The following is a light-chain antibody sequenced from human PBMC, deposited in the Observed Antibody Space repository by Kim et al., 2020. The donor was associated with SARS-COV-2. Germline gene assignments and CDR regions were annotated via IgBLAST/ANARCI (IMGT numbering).Light chain of an antibody. CDR1: GSDVGGYNY. CDR3: SSYAGSNNLV. Sequence: GQSDTISCTGAGSDVGGYNYVSWYQQHPGKAPKLMIYEVSKRPSGVPDRFSGSKSGNTASLTVSGLQAEDEADYYCSSYAGSNNLVFGGGTQLTVL. V-gene: IGLV2-8*01. CDR2: EVS. J-gene: IGLJ2*01.